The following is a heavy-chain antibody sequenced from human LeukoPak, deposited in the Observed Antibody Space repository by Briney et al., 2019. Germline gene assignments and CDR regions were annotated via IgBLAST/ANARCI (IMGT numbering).Heavy chain of an antibody. CDR2: INPRGTAT. V-gene: IGHV1-46*01. CDR3: ARAVRYSSGPLTDLLPYSLDY. Sequence: ASVKVSCKASGYSFTSHYMHWVRQAPGQGLEWMGLINPRGTATRYAESFQGRLTLTRDLSTGTDYMELSSLRSEDMAVYYCARAVRYSSGPLTDLLPYSLDYWGQGTLVTVSS. D-gene: IGHD6-19*01. J-gene: IGHJ4*02. CDR1: GYSFTSHY.